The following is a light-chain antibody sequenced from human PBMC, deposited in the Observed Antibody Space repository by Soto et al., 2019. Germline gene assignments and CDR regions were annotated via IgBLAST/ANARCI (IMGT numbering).Light chain of an antibody. CDR1: SSDVGGYNY. CDR2: DVS. Sequence: QSVLTQPASVSGSPGQSITISCTGTSSDVGGYNYVSWYQQHPGKAPKLMIYDVSNRPSGVSNRFSGSKSGNTAPLTISGLQDEDEADYYCSSYTSSSLQVFGTGTKVTVL. CDR3: SSYTSSSLQV. J-gene: IGLJ1*01. V-gene: IGLV2-14*03.